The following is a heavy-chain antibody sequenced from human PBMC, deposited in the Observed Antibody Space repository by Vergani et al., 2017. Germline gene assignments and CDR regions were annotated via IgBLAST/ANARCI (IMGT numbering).Heavy chain of an antibody. V-gene: IGHV3-30*02. D-gene: IGHD3-9*01. CDR3: AKDSVPHDILTGYELDY. J-gene: IGHJ4*02. CDR1: GFTFSSYG. CDR2: IRYDGSNK. Sequence: QVQLVESGGGVVQPGGSLRLSCAASGFTFSSYGMHWVRQAPGKGLEWVAFIRYDGSNKYYADSVKGRFTISRDNSKNTLYLQMNSLRAEDTAVYYCAKDSVPHDILTGYELDYWGQGILVTVSS.